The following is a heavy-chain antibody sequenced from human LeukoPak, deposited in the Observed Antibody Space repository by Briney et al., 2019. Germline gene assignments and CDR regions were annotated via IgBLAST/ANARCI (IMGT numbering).Heavy chain of an antibody. V-gene: IGHV3-23*01. D-gene: IGHD3-22*01. CDR3: AKTHGYFDQ. J-gene: IGHJ4*02. Sequence: PGGSLRLSCAASGFPFSSYGMTWLRQTPAKGLEWVPAISGSGETTYYSDSVRGRFAISRDNSKNTLFLQMNSLRVEDAAMYYCAKTHGYFDQWGQGTLVAVSS. CDR1: GFPFSSYG. CDR2: ISGSGETT.